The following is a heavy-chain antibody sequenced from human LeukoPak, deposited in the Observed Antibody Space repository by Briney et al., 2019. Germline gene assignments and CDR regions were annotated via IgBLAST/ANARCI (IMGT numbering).Heavy chain of an antibody. D-gene: IGHD2-15*01. Sequence: GGSRRLSCAASGFTLSSYSMNRVRQAPGKGLEWVSYISSSSSTIYYADSVKGRFTISRDNAKNSLYLQMNSLRVEDTAVYYCARRGLPDVWGKGTTVTVSS. CDR3: ARRGLPDV. CDR1: GFTLSSYS. CDR2: ISSSSSTI. J-gene: IGHJ6*04. V-gene: IGHV3-48*04.